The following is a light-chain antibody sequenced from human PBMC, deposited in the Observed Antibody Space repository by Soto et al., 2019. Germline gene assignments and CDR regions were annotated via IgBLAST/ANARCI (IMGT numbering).Light chain of an antibody. Sequence: EIVMTQSPATLSVSPGERATLSCRASQAVSSNLAWYQQKPGQAPRLLIYAASTRAAGIPDRFSGSGSGTGFTLTITSLQSEDFAVYYCHQRSDWPITFGQGTKLQ. CDR2: AAS. CDR1: QAVSSN. V-gene: IGKV3-15*01. CDR3: HQRSDWPIT. J-gene: IGKJ2*01.